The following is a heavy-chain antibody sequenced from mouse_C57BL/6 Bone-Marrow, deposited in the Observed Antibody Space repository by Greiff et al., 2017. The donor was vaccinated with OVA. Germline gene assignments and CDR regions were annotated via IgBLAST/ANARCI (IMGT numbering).Heavy chain of an antibody. D-gene: IGHD2-5*01. J-gene: IGHJ1*03. V-gene: IGHV5-12*01. Sequence: EVKVVESGGGLVQPGGSLKLSCAASGFTFSDYYMYWVRQTPEKRLEWVAYISNGGGSTYYPDTVKGRFTISRDNAKNTPYLQMSRLKSEDTAMYYCASRGSNYSYWYFDVWGTGTTVTVSS. CDR2: ISNGGGST. CDR3: ASRGSNYSYWYFDV. CDR1: GFTFSDYY.